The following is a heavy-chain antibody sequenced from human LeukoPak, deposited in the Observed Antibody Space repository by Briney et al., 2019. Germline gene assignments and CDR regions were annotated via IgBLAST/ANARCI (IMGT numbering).Heavy chain of an antibody. CDR2: IYSGGST. Sequence: GGSLRLSCAASGFTFSSSWMSWVRQAPGKGLEWVSVIYSGGSTYYADSVKGRFTISRHNSKNTLYLQMNSLRAEDTAVYYCARDLPRGDSSLKDDEGAFDIWGQGTMVTVSS. D-gene: IGHD3-22*01. J-gene: IGHJ3*02. CDR1: GFTFSSSW. V-gene: IGHV3-53*04. CDR3: ARDLPRGDSSLKDDEGAFDI.